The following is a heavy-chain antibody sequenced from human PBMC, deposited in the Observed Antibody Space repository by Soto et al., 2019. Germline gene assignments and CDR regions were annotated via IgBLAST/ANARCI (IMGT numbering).Heavy chain of an antibody. V-gene: IGHV3-74*01. CDR3: AIAQSSSLPLFDY. CDR1: GFTFSSYW. J-gene: IGHJ4*02. D-gene: IGHD6-6*01. Sequence: GGSLRLSCAASGFTFSSYWMHWVRQAPGKGLVWVSRINSDGSSTSYADSVKGRFTISRDNAKNTLYLQMNSLRAEDTAVYYCAIAQSSSLPLFDYWGQGTLVTVSS. CDR2: INSDGSST.